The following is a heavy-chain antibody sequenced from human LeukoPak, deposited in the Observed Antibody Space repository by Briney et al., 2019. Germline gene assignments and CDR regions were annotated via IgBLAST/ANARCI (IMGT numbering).Heavy chain of an antibody. Sequence: SETLSLTCTVSGGSLSSSSYYWGWIRQPPGKGLEWIGSIYYSGSTYYNPSLKSRVTISVDTSKNQFSLKLSSVTAADTAVYYCASGYYYDSSGHYDYWGQGTLVTVSS. CDR1: GGSLSSSSYY. CDR2: IYYSGST. V-gene: IGHV4-39*01. CDR3: ASGYYYDSSGHYDY. J-gene: IGHJ4*02. D-gene: IGHD3-22*01.